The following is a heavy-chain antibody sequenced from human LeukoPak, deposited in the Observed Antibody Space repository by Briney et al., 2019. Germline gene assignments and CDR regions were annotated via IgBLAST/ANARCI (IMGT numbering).Heavy chain of an antibody. V-gene: IGHV1-2*02. CDR3: ARDQVVVVPAAMVD. CDR2: INPNRGGT. J-gene: IGHJ4*02. D-gene: IGHD2-2*01. Sequence: GASVTVSYKDSGYTFTGYYLHWVRQAPGPGLEWMGWINPNRGGTNYAQKFQGRVTMTRDTSISTAYMELSRLRSDDPAVYYCARDQVVVVPAAMVDWGQGTLVTGSS. CDR1: GYTFTGYY.